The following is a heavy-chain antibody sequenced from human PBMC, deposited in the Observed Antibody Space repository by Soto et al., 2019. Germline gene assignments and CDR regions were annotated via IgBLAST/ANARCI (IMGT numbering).Heavy chain of an antibody. D-gene: IGHD6-13*01. CDR1: GYSFTSYW. CDR2: IYPGDSDT. V-gene: IGHV5-51*01. CDR3: ASNIAAGDYYDYYGMDV. J-gene: IGHJ6*02. Sequence: PGESLKISCKGSGYSFTSYWIGWVRQMPGKGLEWMGIIYPGDSDTRYSPSFQGQVTISADKSISTAYLQWSSLKASDTAMYYCASNIAAGDYYDYYGMDVWGQGTTVTVSS.